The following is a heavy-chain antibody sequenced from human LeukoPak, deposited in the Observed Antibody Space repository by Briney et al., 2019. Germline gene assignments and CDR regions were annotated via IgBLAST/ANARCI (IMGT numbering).Heavy chain of an antibody. CDR3: ARSYSGRWDIDY. CDR1: GFTFSSYS. V-gene: IGHV3-21*03. D-gene: IGHD4-11*01. CDR2: ISSGSRYI. J-gene: IGHJ4*02. Sequence: GGSLRLSCAAYGFTFSSYSMNWARQVPGRGVGWVSSISSGSRYIYYADSVKGRFTISGDNAKNSLYLQMDSLRAEDTAVYYCARSYSGRWDIDYWGQGTLVTVSS.